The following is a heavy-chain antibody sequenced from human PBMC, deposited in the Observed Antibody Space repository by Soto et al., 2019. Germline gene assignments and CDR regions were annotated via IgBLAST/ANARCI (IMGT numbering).Heavy chain of an antibody. V-gene: IGHV4-61*01. CDR3: ARDRRREYYYDSSGPAHDAFDI. J-gene: IGHJ3*02. Sequence: SETLSLTCTVSGGPLSSGSYYWSWIRQSPGQGLEWIGYIYYSGTTKYNPSLKSRVSISVDTSKNQFSLRLTSLSAADTAVYYCARDRRREYYYDSSGPAHDAFDIWGQGTMVTVSS. D-gene: IGHD3-22*01. CDR1: GGPLSSGSYY. CDR2: IYYSGTT.